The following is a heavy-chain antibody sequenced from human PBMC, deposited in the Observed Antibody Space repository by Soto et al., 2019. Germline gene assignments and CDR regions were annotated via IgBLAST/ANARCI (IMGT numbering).Heavy chain of an antibody. CDR3: ARQIGRGSWRIGN. Sequence: QPQLQESGPGLVKPAETLSITCTVSGGSISSSDYWWGWIRQPPGKGLEWIGSIYYTGSTYYNPAHKRRAITTLDTLRTQLSLSLSSATPADTTVYYWARQIGRGSWRIGNWGQ. D-gene: IGHD1-26*01. V-gene: IGHV4-39*01. CDR2: IYYTGST. J-gene: IGHJ1*01. CDR1: GGSISSSDYW.